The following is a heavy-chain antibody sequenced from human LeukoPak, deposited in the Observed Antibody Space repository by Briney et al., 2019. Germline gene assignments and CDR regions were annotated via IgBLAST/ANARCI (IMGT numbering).Heavy chain of an antibody. CDR3: ARPQRLIYVWGSHRPLYGMDV. Sequence: ASVKVSCKASGFTFSDYYIHWVRQAPGQGLEWMGWIHPSSGDTNYAQKFQGRVTQTRNTSTSTAYMELSSLRSDDTAVYYCARPQRLIYVWGSHRPLYGMDVWGQGTTVTVSS. CDR2: IHPSSGDT. J-gene: IGHJ6*02. V-gene: IGHV1-2*02. D-gene: IGHD3-16*01. CDR1: GFTFSDYY.